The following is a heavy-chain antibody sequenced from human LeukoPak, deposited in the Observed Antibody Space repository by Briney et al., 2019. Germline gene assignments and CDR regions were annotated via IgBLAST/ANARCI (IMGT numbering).Heavy chain of an antibody. Sequence: SETLSLTCTVSGYSISSGYYWGWIRQPPGKGLEWIGSIYHSGSTYYNPSLKSRVTISVDTSKNQFSLKLSSVTAADTAVYYCARTNKLYHYYYYYYMDVWGKGTTVTISS. CDR1: GYSISSGYY. J-gene: IGHJ6*03. D-gene: IGHD3-3*01. V-gene: IGHV4-38-2*02. CDR2: IYHSGST. CDR3: ARTNKLYHYYYYYYMDV.